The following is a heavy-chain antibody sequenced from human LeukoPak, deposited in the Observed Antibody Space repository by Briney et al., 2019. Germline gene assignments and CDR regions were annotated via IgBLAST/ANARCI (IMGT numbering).Heavy chain of an antibody. CDR1: GSTLNEFS. Sequence: ASVKVSCKVSGSTLNEFSMHWVRQAPGKGLEWMGGFDPEDGETIYAQKFQGRVTMTEDTSTDTAYMELSSLRSEDTAVYYCATGEDALTFDYWGQGTLVTVSS. V-gene: IGHV1-24*01. CDR2: FDPEDGET. J-gene: IGHJ4*02. CDR3: ATGEDALTFDY.